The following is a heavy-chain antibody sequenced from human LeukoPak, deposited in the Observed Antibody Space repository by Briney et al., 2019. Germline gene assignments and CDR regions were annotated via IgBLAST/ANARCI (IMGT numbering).Heavy chain of an antibody. D-gene: IGHD5-24*01. CDR2: IIPIFGTA. J-gene: IGHJ3*02. CDR3: ARDRDGYNPEGAFDI. Sequence: SVKVSCKASGGTFSSYAISWVRQAPGQGLEWMGGIIPIFGTANYAQKFQGRVTITTDESTSTAYMELSSLRSDDTAVYYCARDRDGYNPEGAFDIWGQGTMVTVSS. V-gene: IGHV1-69*05. CDR1: GGTFSSYA.